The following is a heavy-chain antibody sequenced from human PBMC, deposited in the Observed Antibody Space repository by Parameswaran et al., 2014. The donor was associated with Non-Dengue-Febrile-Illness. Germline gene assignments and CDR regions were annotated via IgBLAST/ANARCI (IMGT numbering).Heavy chain of an antibody. J-gene: IGHJ4*02. D-gene: IGHD3-3*01. CDR2: IYSGGSST. CDR3: AKVDRFWSGYLNYFDY. V-gene: IGHV3-23*03. Sequence: VRLDAGRGLEWVSVIYSGGSSTYYADSVKGRFTISRDNSKNTLYLQMNSLRAEDTAVYYCAKVDRFWSGYLNYFDYWGQGTLVTVSS.